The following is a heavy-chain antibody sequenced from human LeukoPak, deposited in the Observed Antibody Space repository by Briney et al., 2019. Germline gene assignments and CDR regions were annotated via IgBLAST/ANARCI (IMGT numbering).Heavy chain of an antibody. CDR3: ARGLHCSSTSCYGPYYYYMDV. Sequence: PSETLSLTCAVYGGSFSGYYWSWIRQPPGKGLEWIGEINHSGSTNYNPSLKSRVTISVDTSKNQFSLKLSSVTAADTAVYYCARGLHCSSTSCYGPYYYYMDVWGKGTTVTVSS. CDR2: INHSGST. D-gene: IGHD2-2*01. J-gene: IGHJ6*03. V-gene: IGHV4-34*01. CDR1: GGSFSGYY.